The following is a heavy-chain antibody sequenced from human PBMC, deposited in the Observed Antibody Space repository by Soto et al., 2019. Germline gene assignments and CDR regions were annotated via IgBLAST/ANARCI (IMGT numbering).Heavy chain of an antibody. D-gene: IGHD3-10*01. Sequence: PCRLIRLSCSASGLTIVNHAMHWIRQAPGKGLEWVSLVYSGGATHYAASVKGRFTISTHSSQNTLFLQMNSLRTEDTATYYCVRGRYGSEIHWGQGTKVTVSS. CDR3: VRGRYGSEIH. J-gene: IGHJ4*02. V-gene: IGHV3-53*04. CDR2: VYSGGAT. CDR1: GLTIVNHA.